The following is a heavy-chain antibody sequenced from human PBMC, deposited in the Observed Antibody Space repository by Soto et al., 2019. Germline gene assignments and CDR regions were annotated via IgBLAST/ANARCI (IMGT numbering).Heavy chain of an antibody. D-gene: IGHD6-13*01. CDR2: VSGSGGST. CDR1: GFTFSSYA. CDR3: AKEGAGQSRSWYFLPFY. J-gene: IGHJ4*02. V-gene: IGHV3-23*01. Sequence: EVQLLESGGGLVQPGGSLRLSCAASGFTFSSYAMSWVRQAPGKGLEWVSAVSGSGGSTYYADSVKGRFTISRDNSKNTLYLQMNSLRAEDTAVYYCAKEGAGQSRSWYFLPFYWGQGTLVTVSS.